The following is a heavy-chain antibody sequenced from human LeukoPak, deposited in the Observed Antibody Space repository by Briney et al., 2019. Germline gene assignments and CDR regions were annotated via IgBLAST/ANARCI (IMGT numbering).Heavy chain of an antibody. CDR1: GGTFSSYA. D-gene: IGHD3-10*01. CDR3: ARGELWFGELPKSLDY. J-gene: IGHJ4*02. V-gene: IGHV1-69*13. Sequence: GASVKVSCKASGGTFSSYAISRVRQAPGQGLEWMGGIIPIFGTANYAQKFQGRVTITADESTSTAYMELSSLRSEDTAVYYCARGELWFGELPKSLDYWGQGTLVTVSS. CDR2: IIPIFGTA.